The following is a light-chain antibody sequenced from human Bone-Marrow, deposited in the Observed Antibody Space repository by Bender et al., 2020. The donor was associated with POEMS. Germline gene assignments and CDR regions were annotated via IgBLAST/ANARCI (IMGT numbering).Light chain of an antibody. CDR2: NNS. V-gene: IGLV1-44*01. CDR1: SSKFGSYP. CDR3: ATWDDSLNGWV. Sequence: QSVLTQSPSASGTPGQRVTISCSGSSSKFGSYPVNWYQQLPGAAPKLVIFNNSQRPSGVPDRFSGSNSGISASLAISGLLSDDEADFYCATWDDSLNGWVFGGGTKLTVL. J-gene: IGLJ3*02.